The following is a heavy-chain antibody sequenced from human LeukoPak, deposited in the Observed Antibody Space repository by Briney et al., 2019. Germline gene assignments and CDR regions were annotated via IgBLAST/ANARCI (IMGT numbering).Heavy chain of an antibody. Sequence: SQTLSLTCTVSGGSISSGGYYWSWIRQPPGKGLEWIGYIYHSGSTYYNPSLKSRVTISVDRSKNQFSLKLSSVTAADTAVYYCARRRVVVPAATTSTFDYWGQGTLVTVSS. CDR1: GGSISSGGYY. CDR2: IYHSGST. V-gene: IGHV4-30-2*01. D-gene: IGHD2-2*01. CDR3: ARRRVVVPAATTSTFDY. J-gene: IGHJ4*02.